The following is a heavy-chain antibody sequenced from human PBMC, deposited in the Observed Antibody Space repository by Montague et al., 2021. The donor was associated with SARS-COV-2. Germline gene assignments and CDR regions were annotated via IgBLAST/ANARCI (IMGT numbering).Heavy chain of an antibody. CDR1: GASVGSSD. CDR2: IYCVGST. Sequence: SETLSLTCTVSGASVGSSDWGWIRQPPGKGLEWIGYIYCVGSTDCNPSLKSRATISRDTSKNHFSLKVRSVTAADTAVYYCARETMTADALDIWGQGTRVTVSS. V-gene: IGHV4-59*02. D-gene: IGHD1-14*01. J-gene: IGHJ3*02. CDR3: ARETMTADALDI.